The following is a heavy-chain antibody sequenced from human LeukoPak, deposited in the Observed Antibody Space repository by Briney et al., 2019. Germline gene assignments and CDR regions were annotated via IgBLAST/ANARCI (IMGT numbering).Heavy chain of an antibody. Sequence: ASVKVSCKASGYTFTSYYMHWVRQAPGQGLEWMGINNPSGGSTSYAQKFQGRVTMTRDTSTSTVYMELSSLRSEDTAVYYCAARGDPDAFDIWGQGTLVTVSS. J-gene: IGHJ3*02. CDR2: NNPSGGST. V-gene: IGHV1-46*01. CDR1: GYTFTSYY. D-gene: IGHD3-10*01. CDR3: AARGDPDAFDI.